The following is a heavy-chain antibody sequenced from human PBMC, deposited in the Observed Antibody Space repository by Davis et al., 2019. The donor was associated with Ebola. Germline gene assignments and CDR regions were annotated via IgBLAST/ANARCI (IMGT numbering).Heavy chain of an antibody. CDR2: ISGSGGTT. CDR3: AKDLTVAGELLDYYYYGMDV. CDR1: VITFSSYA. J-gene: IGHJ6*04. Sequence: GGSLRLSCADSVITFSSYAMTWVRQAPGKGLEWVSAISGSGGTTYYAGPVKGRFTVSRDNSKKTMYLQMNSLRAEDTAVYYCAKDLTVAGELLDYYYYGMDVWGKGTTVTVSS. D-gene: IGHD6-19*01. V-gene: IGHV3-23*01.